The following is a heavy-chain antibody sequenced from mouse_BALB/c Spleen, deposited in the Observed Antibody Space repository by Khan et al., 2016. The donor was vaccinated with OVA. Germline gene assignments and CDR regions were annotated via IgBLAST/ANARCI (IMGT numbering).Heavy chain of an antibody. CDR2: ISYSGNT. V-gene: IGHV3-2*02. J-gene: IGHJ2*01. Sequence: EVQLVESGPGLVKPSQSLSLTCTVTGYSITSDYAWNWIRQFPGNNLEWMGYISYSGNTKYTPSLNSRISITRDTTKNQFFLQLNSVTIEDTATYYCARIKGGDFDYWGQGTTLTVSS. CDR1: GYSITSDYA. CDR3: ARIKGGDFDY.